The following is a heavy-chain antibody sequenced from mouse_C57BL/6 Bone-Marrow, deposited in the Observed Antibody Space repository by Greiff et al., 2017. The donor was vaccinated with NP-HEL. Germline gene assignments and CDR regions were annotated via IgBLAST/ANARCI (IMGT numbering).Heavy chain of an antibody. Sequence: VQLQESGPELVKPGASVKISCKASGYSFTGYYMNWVKQSPEKSLEWIGEINPSTGGTTYNQKFKAKATLTVDKSSSTAYMQLKSLTSEDSAVYYCAIYDYDADFDYWGQGTTLTVSS. CDR2: INPSTGGT. D-gene: IGHD2-4*01. CDR3: AIYDYDADFDY. V-gene: IGHV1-42*01. J-gene: IGHJ2*01. CDR1: GYSFTGYY.